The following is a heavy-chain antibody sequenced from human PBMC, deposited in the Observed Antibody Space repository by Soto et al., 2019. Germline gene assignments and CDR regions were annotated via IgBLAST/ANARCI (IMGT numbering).Heavy chain of an antibody. CDR3: ARLTYYYDSSGPKPDGNAFDI. J-gene: IGHJ3*02. CDR1: GGSIGSGDYY. V-gene: IGHV4-30-4*01. D-gene: IGHD3-22*01. CDR2: IYYSGST. Sequence: SETLSLTCTVSGGSIGSGDYYWSWIRQPPGKGLEWIGYIYYSGSTYYNPSLKSRVTISVDTSKNQSSLKLSSVTAADTAVYYCARLTYYYDSSGPKPDGNAFDIWGQGTMVTVSS.